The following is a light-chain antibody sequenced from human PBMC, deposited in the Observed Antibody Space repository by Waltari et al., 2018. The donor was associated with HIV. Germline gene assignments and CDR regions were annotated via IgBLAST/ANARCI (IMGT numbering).Light chain of an antibody. Sequence: SYVLTQPPSVSVAPGQTARISCGGNHIATTRMHWYHQNPGQAPVLVVYDDSDRPSGIPERFSGSNSGNTATLTISRVEAGDEADYYCQVWDSSSDHWVFGGGTKLTVL. CDR3: QVWDSSSDHWV. CDR1: HIATTR. CDR2: DDS. V-gene: IGLV3-21*02. J-gene: IGLJ3*02.